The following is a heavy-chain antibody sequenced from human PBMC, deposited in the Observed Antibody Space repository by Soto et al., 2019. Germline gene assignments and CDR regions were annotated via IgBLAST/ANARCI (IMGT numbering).Heavy chain of an antibody. CDR2: IYYSGST. V-gene: IGHV4-31*03. J-gene: IGHJ4*02. Sequence: SETLSLTCTVSGGSISSGGYYWSWIRQHPGKGLEWIGYIYYSGSTYYNPSLKSRATISVDTSKNQFSLKLSSVTAADTAVYYCARSGSAADVLRYFDWLLLGFDYWGQGTLVTVSS. CDR1: GGSISSGGYY. D-gene: IGHD3-9*01. CDR3: ARSGSAADVLRYFDWLLLGFDY.